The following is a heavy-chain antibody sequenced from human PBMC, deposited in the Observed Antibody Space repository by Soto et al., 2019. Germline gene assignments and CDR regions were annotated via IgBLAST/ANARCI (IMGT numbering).Heavy chain of an antibody. D-gene: IGHD1-7*01. Sequence: GASVKVSSKASGYTFSGYYMHWLRQAPGQGLEWVGWNNHNSGGTNYAQKFQGWVTLSMDTSIGTAYLELSSLRSDDTAMYYCAPVDITGTAGFHFWGQGTLVTVS. V-gene: IGHV1-2*04. J-gene: IGHJ4*02. CDR2: NNHNSGGT. CDR1: GYTFSGYY. CDR3: APVDITGTAGFHF.